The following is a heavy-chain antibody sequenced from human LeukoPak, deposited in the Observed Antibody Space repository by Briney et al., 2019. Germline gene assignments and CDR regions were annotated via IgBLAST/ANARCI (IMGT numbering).Heavy chain of an antibody. V-gene: IGHV5-51*01. Sequence: GESLKISCKGSGYSFISHWIGWVRQVPGKGLEWMGIIYPGDSDTRYSPAFEGQVTMSVDKSISTASLQWGSLKASDTAMYYCARRAPLSGESLDYWGQGTLVTVSS. CDR3: ARRAPLSGESLDY. CDR1: GYSFISHW. CDR2: IYPGDSDT. J-gene: IGHJ4*02. D-gene: IGHD4-17*01.